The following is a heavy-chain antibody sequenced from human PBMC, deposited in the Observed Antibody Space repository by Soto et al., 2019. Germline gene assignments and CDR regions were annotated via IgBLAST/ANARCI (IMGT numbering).Heavy chain of an antibody. CDR2: IWYDGSNK. V-gene: IGHV3-33*01. D-gene: IGHD6-13*01. Sequence: QVQLVESGGGVVQPGRSLRLSCAASGFTFSSYGMHWVRQAPGKGLEWVAVIWYDGSNKYYADSVKGRFTISRDNSKNTLYLQMNSLRAEDTAVYYCAASYSGRWRSPHYYYYGMDVWGQGTTVTVSS. CDR3: AASYSGRWRSPHYYYYGMDV. CDR1: GFTFSSYG. J-gene: IGHJ6*02.